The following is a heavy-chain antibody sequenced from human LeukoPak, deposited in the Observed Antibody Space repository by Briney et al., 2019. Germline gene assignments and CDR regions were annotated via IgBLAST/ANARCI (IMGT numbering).Heavy chain of an antibody. CDR1: GFTFSSYW. CDR2: IKQDGSEK. CDR3: ARGLYSSGWYGTT. D-gene: IGHD6-19*01. J-gene: IGHJ5*02. V-gene: IGHV3-7*03. Sequence: GGSLRLSCAASGFTFSSYWMSWVRQAPGKGLEWVANIKQDGSEKYYVDSVKGRFTISRDNAKNSLYLQMNSLRAEDTAVYYRARGLYSSGWYGTTWGQGTLVTVSS.